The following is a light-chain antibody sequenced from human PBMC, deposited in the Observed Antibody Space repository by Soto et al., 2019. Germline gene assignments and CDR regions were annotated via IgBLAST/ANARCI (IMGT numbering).Light chain of an antibody. V-gene: IGKV1-5*03. CDR3: QQYTCLWT. Sequence: IQMTQSPCTLSASVGDRVTITCRASRSLQTWLAWYQQKPGKVPKLLIYQASSLQNGVPARFIGSGSGTEFTLTISSLQPDDVATYYCQQYTCLWTFGPGTKVDIK. CDR1: RSLQTW. CDR2: QAS. J-gene: IGKJ1*01.